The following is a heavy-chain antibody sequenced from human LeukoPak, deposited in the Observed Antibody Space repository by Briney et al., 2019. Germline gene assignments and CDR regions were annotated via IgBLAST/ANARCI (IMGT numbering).Heavy chain of an antibody. J-gene: IGHJ4*02. D-gene: IGHD7-27*01. CDR1: GYTLTDYY. V-gene: IGHV1-2*02. CDR3: AREPNWGYFDF. Sequence: ASVTVSCKASGYTLTDYYLHWVRQAPGQRLEWMGWINPNSGGTHFAQKFQGRVTMTRDTSISTAYMELSGLRSDDTAVYYCAREPNWGYFDFWGQGALVTVSS. CDR2: INPNSGGT.